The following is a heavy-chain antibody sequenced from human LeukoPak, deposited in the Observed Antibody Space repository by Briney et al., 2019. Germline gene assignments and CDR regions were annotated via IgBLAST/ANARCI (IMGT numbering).Heavy chain of an antibody. Sequence: AGGSLRLSCEASGFTFSHFWMHWVRQVPGKGLVWISRIKGDGISTNYADPVKGRFTIPRDNAKNTVYLQMNSLRVEDTAIYYCAKDLHEIAADYWGQGTLVTVSS. CDR3: AKDLHEIAADY. CDR2: IKGDGIST. D-gene: IGHD2-21*01. V-gene: IGHV3-74*01. CDR1: GFTFSHFW. J-gene: IGHJ4*02.